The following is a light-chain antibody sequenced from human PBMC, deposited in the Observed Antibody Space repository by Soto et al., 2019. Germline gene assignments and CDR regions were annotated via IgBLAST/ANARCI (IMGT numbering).Light chain of an antibody. CDR3: SSYTRSSTQG. CDR2: EVS. Sequence: QSALTQPASVSGSPGQSITISCTGTSSDVGGYNYVSWYQQHPGKAPKLMIYEVSNRPSGVSNRFSGSKSGNTASLTISGLQAEDEADYYCSSYTRSSTQGFGTGTKLTVL. V-gene: IGLV2-14*01. J-gene: IGLJ1*01. CDR1: SSDVGGYNY.